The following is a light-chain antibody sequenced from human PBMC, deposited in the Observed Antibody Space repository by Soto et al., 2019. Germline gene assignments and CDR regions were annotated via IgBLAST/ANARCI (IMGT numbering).Light chain of an antibody. V-gene: IGKV3-20*01. J-gene: IGKJ4*02. CDR2: ATS. CDR3: RQDSRSIA. Sequence: EIVLKQPPGILSLSPGDGATLSCRVSQDVDNNFLAWYQQRPGQAPRLLIYATSRRATGIPDRFSGSGYGTDFTLTISRVRPDSIAMYYCRQDSRSIAFGGRTKVEV. CDR1: QDVDNNF.